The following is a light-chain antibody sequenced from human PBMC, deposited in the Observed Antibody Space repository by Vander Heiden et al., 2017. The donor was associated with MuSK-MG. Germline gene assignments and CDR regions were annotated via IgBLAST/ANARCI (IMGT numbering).Light chain of an antibody. CDR2: QDS. CDR3: QAWESRTWV. J-gene: IGLJ2*01. CDR1: KLGDKY. Sequence: SYELTQPPSVSVSPGQTASITCSGDKLGDKYACWYQQKPGQSPGRVIYQDSKRPSGIPERFSCSNAGNKANLISSGTQAVDYSDQYWQAWESRTWVFGGGTKLTVL. V-gene: IGLV3-1*01.